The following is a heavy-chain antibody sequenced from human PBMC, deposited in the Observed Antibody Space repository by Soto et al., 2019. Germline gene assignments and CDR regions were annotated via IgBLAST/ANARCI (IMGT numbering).Heavy chain of an antibody. CDR1: GYTFTSYG. V-gene: IGHV1-18*04. J-gene: IGHJ5*02. CDR2: ISSYNGNT. D-gene: IGHD2-2*01. Sequence: GASVKVSCKASGYTFTSYGISWVRQAPGQGLEWMGWISSYNGNTNYAQKVQGRVTMTTDKSTSTTYMELRSLRSDDTAVYYCARGPRYCRSTSCFSGATWFDPWG. CDR3: ARGPRYCRSTSCFSGATWFDP.